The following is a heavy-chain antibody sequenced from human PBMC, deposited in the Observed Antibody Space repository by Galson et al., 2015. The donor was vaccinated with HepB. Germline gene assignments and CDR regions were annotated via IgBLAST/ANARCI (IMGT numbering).Heavy chain of an antibody. J-gene: IGHJ4*02. CDR2: ISGSRHI. V-gene: IGHV3-21*01. D-gene: IGHD6-13*01. CDR1: GFSFSIYG. Sequence: SLRLSCAASGFSFSIYGMNWVRQAPGKGLEWVSSISGSRHISYADSVKGRFAISRDNAKNSLYLQMNSLRAEDTAVYYCARDQSLPFYSTPSFAYWGQGTLVTVSS. CDR3: ARDQSLPFYSTPSFAY.